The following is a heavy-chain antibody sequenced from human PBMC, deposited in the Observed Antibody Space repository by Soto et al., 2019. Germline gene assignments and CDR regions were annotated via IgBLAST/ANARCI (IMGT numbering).Heavy chain of an antibody. CDR1: GFTFSSYA. CDR3: AKESGLLWFGEPVFDY. CDR2: ISGSGGST. V-gene: IGHV3-23*01. D-gene: IGHD3-10*01. J-gene: IGHJ4*02. Sequence: GGSLRLSCAASGFTFSSYAMSWVRQAPGKGLEWVSAISGSGGSTYYAGSVKGRLTISRDNSKNTLYLQMNSLRAEDTAVYYCAKESGLLWFGEPVFDYWGQGTLVTVSS.